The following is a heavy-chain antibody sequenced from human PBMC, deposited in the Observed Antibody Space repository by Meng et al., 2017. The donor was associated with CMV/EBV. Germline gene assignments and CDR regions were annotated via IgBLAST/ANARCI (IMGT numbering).Heavy chain of an antibody. CDR2: ILYDGSNK. CDR1: GFIFNNYV. J-gene: IGHJ5*02. CDR3: ASLVVVITTSWFDP. D-gene: IGHD3-22*01. V-gene: IGHV3-30*19. Sequence: GGSLRLSCAASGFIFNNYVMHWVRQAPGKGLEWVAVILYDGSNKYYADSVKGRFTISRDNSKNTLYLQMNSLRAEDTAVYYCASLVVVITTSWFDPWGQGTLVTVSS.